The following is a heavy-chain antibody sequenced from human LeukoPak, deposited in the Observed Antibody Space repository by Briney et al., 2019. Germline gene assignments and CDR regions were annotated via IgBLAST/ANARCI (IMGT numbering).Heavy chain of an antibody. CDR1: GFTFSSYA. V-gene: IGHV3-23*01. Sequence: GGSLRLSCAASGFTFSSYAMSWVRQAPGKGLEWVSGISGSDGSTNYADSVKGRFTISRENSKNTLYLQMNSLRAGDTAVYYCAKDSAKKYDDYWGQGTLVTVSS. CDR2: ISGSDGST. D-gene: IGHD2/OR15-2a*01. CDR3: AKDSAKKYDDY. J-gene: IGHJ4*02.